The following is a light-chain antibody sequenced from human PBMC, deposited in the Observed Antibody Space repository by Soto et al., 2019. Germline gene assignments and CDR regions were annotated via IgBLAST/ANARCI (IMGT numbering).Light chain of an antibody. CDR1: QSLLHSDGYNY. CDR2: LGS. V-gene: IGKV2-28*01. J-gene: IGKJ4*01. CDR3: MQALQTPH. Sequence: DIVMTQSPLSLPVTPGEPASISCRSSQSLLHSDGYNYLDWYLQKPGQSPQLLIYLGSNRASGVPDRFSARGSGTEFTLKISRVEAEDVGVYYCMQALQTPHFGGGTKMEIK.